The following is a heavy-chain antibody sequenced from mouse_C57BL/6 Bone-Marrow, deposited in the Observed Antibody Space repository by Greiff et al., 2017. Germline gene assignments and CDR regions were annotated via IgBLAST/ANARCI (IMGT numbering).Heavy chain of an antibody. Sequence: VQLQQPGAELVKPGASVKMSCKASGYTFTSYWITWVKQRPGQGLEWIGDIYPGSGSTNYNEKFKSKATLTVDTSSSTAYMQLSSLTSEDSAVYYCARWEIYYGYDENYWGQGTTLTVSS. CDR3: ARWEIYYGYDENY. J-gene: IGHJ2*01. CDR1: GYTFTSYW. CDR2: IYPGSGST. V-gene: IGHV1-55*01. D-gene: IGHD2-2*01.